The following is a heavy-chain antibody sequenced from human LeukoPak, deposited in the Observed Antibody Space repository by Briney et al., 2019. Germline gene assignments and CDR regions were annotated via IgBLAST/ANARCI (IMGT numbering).Heavy chain of an antibody. CDR3: ARELGPLQGRTFDM. CDR2: IYYSGST. Sequence: SETLSLTCTVSGGSISSGGYYWSWIRQHPGKGLEWIGYIYYSGSTYYNPSLKSRVTISVDTSKNQFSLKLSSVTAADTAVYYCARELGPLQGRTFDMWGQGTMVTVSS. V-gene: IGHV4-31*03. CDR1: GGSISSGGYY. J-gene: IGHJ3*02. D-gene: IGHD3-16*01.